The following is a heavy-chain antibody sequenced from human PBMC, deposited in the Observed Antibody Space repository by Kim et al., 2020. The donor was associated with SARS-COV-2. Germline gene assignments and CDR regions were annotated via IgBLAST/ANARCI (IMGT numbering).Heavy chain of an antibody. CDR3: ARLPALLHSWFDP. D-gene: IGHD4-4*01. J-gene: IGHJ5*02. V-gene: IGHV4-39*02. Sequence: SETLSLTCNVSGVSTSSNYFFWGWVRQPPGKVMEWIGSVYYTGTTYYNPSLNSRVTISIDTSGNSFSLKMRAVTAADTAVYFCARLPALLHSWFDPSGQG. CDR1: GVSTSSNYFF. CDR2: VYYTGTT.